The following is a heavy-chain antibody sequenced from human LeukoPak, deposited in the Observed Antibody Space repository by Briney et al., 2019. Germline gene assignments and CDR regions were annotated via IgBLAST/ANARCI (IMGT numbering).Heavy chain of an antibody. CDR2: ISTTSGNI. CDR1: GFTFSSYS. J-gene: IGHJ4*02. CDR3: ARRAPSHDFDD. Sequence: PGGSLRLSCAASGFTFSSYSMNWVRQAPGKGLEWVAAISTTSGNIYYADSVKGRFTISRDNAKNSLYLQMHSLRVEDTALYYCARRAPSHDFDDWGQGTLVTVS. V-gene: IGHV3-21*01.